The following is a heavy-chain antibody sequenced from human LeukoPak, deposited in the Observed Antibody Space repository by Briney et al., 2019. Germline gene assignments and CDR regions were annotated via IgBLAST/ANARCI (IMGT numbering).Heavy chain of an antibody. CDR1: GGTFSSYA. Sequence: SVNVSCKASGGTFSSYAISWVRQAPGQGLEWMGRIIPILGIANYAQKFQGRVTITADKSTSTAYMELSSLRSEDTAVYYCARTVGALTPSLDYWGQGTLVTVSS. CDR3: ARTVGALTPSLDY. CDR2: IIPILGIA. J-gene: IGHJ4*02. D-gene: IGHD1-26*01. V-gene: IGHV1-69*04.